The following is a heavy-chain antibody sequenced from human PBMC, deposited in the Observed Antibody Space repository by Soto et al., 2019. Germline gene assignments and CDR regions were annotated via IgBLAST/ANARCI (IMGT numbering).Heavy chain of an antibody. Sequence: QITLKESGPTLVKPTQTLTLTCTFSGFSLSTSGVGVGWIRQPPGKALEWLALIYWDHDKRYSPSLKSRLTLTKNTSNNQVVLTMTNMDPEDPATYYCAHREQWLVFEYWGQGTMVTVSS. D-gene: IGHD6-19*01. CDR3: AHREQWLVFEY. CDR1: GFSLSTSGVG. J-gene: IGHJ4*02. V-gene: IGHV2-5*02. CDR2: IYWDHDK.